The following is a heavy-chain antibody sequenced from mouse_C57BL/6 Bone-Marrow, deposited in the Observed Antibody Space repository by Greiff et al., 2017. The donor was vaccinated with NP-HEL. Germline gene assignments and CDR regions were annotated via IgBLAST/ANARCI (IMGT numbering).Heavy chain of an antibody. CDR3: AREPPYYSNYWYFDV. D-gene: IGHD2-5*01. CDR2: ISYDGSN. Sequence: EVQLVESGPGLVKPSQSLSLTCSVTGYSITSGYYWNWIRQFPGNKLEWMGYISYDGSNNYNPSLKNRISITRDTSKNQFFLKLNSVTTEDTATYYCAREPPYYSNYWYFDVWGTGTTVTVSS. V-gene: IGHV3-6*01. J-gene: IGHJ1*03. CDR1: GYSITSGYY.